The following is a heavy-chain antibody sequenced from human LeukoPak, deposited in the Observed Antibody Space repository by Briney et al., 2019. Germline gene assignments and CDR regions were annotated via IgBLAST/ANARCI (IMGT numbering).Heavy chain of an antibody. CDR3: ARDVYYYDSSGRYYFDY. CDR2: IHTSGST. J-gene: IGHJ4*02. Sequence: SETLSLTCTFSGGSIGSYYWSWIRQPAGKGLEWIGRIHTSGSTNYNPSLKSRVTMSVDTSKNQFSLKLSSVTAADTAVYYCARDVYYYDSSGRYYFDYWGQGTLVTVSS. CDR1: GGSIGSYY. V-gene: IGHV4-4*07. D-gene: IGHD3-22*01.